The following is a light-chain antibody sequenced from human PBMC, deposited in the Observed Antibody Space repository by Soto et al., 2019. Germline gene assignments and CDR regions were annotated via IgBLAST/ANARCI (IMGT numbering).Light chain of an antibody. J-gene: IGLJ1*01. Sequence: QSVLAQPRSVSGSPGQSVTISCTGTSSDVGGYNYVSWYQQHPGKAPKVMIYLVSKRPSGVPDRFFGSKSGNTASLTISGLQAEDEADYYCCSYAGNYIYVFGTGTKVTVL. V-gene: IGLV2-11*01. CDR3: CSYAGNYIYV. CDR2: LVS. CDR1: SSDVGGYNY.